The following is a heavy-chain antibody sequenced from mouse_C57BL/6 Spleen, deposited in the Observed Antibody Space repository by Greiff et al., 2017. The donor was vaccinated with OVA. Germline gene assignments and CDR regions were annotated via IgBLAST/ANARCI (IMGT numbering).Heavy chain of an antibody. CDR1: GFTFSSYA. Sequence: EVKLVESGGGLVKPGGSLKLSCAASGFTFSSYAMSWVRQTPEKRLEWVATISDGGSYTYYPDNVKGRFTISRDNAKNNLYLQMSHLKSEDTAMYYCARAGLYYYGSNYAMDYWGQGTSVTVSS. D-gene: IGHD1-1*01. CDR2: ISDGGSYT. CDR3: ARAGLYYYGSNYAMDY. J-gene: IGHJ4*01. V-gene: IGHV5-4*03.